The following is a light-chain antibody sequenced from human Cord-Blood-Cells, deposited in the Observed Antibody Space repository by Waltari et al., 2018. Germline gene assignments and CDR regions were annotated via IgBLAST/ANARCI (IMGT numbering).Light chain of an antibody. CDR1: SSDVGGYNY. J-gene: IGLJ2*01. CDR3: SSYTSSSTVV. V-gene: IGLV2-14*01. Sequence: QSALTQPASVSGSPGQSITISCTGTSSDVGGYNYVSWYQQHPGKAPTLMIYDVSKRPSGVSNRFSGSKSGNTASLTISGLQAEDEADYYGSSYTSSSTVVFGGGTKLTVL. CDR2: DVS.